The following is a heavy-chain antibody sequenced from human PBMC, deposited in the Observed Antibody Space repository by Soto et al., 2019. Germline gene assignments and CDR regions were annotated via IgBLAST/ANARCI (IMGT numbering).Heavy chain of an antibody. D-gene: IGHD5-12*01. Sequence: GASVKVSCKASGYTFTNYGISWARQAPGQGLEWLGWISSYNGNTRYAQKFQGRITMTTDTSTTTANMELRSLTSDDTAIYYCARAFVGLVATMSYWGQGTLVTVSS. CDR3: ARAFVGLVATMSY. J-gene: IGHJ4*01. V-gene: IGHV1-18*01. CDR1: GYTFTNYG. CDR2: ISSYNGNT.